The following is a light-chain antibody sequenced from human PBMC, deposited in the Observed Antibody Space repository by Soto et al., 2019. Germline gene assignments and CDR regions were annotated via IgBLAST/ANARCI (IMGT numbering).Light chain of an antibody. J-gene: IGKJ1*01. CDR2: AAS. CDR3: QQSYPTHLT. CDR1: QSISSY. V-gene: IGKV1-39*01. Sequence: DIQMTQSPSSLSAFVGDRVTITCRASQSISSYLNWYQQKPGKAPNLLISAASTLEGGIPSRFSGSGSGTEFTLTISSLQPEDFATYYCQQSYPTHLTFGQGTKVEI.